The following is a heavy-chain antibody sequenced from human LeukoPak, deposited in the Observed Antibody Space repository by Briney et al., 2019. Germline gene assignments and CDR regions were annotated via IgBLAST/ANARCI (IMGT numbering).Heavy chain of an antibody. CDR3: ARDVRVVTKYFDY. V-gene: IGHV4-38-2*02. D-gene: IGHD2-21*02. J-gene: IGHJ4*02. Sequence: PSETLSLTCTVSGYSISSGYYWSWIRQSPGKGLEWIGYIHASGSTNYNPSLKSRVNMSVDTSKNQFSLKLSSVTAADTAVYYCARDVRVVTKYFDYWGQGTLVTVSS. CDR1: GYSISSGYY. CDR2: IHASGST.